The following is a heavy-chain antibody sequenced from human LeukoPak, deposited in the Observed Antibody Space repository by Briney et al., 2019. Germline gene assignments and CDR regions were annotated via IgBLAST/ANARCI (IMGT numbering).Heavy chain of an antibody. CDR2: LYHDETT. J-gene: IGHJ4*02. V-gene: IGHV4-30-2*01. D-gene: IGHD3-10*01. Sequence: SETLSLTCGVSGGSIRIGGYSWSWIRQPPGKGLEWIASLYHDETTYHNPSLKNRVTISVDTSENQFSLKLTSVTAADTAVYFCARSRGARYFFDYWGQGILVTVSS. CDR1: GGSIRIGGYS. CDR3: ARSRGARYFFDY.